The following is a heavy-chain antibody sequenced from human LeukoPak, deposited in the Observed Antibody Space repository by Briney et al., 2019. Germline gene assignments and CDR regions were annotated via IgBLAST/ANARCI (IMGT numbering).Heavy chain of an antibody. V-gene: IGHV4-59*12. Sequence: SETLSLTCSVSGGAIISYYWSWIRQPPGKGLEWIGYIYSSGNTNYNPSLKSRVTISVDTSRNQFSLKLSSVTAADTAVYYCARGGRGFGSYYDYWGQGTLVTVSS. CDR3: ARGGRGFGSYYDY. D-gene: IGHD3-10*01. CDR1: GGAIISYY. CDR2: IYSSGNT. J-gene: IGHJ4*02.